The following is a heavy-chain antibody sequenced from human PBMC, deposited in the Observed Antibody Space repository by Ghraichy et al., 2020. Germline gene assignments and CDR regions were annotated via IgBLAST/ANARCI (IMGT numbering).Heavy chain of an antibody. CDR2: IYYSGST. Sequence: SQTLSLTCTVSGGSISSYYWSWIRQPPGKGLEWIGYIYYSGSTNYNPSLKSRVTISVDTSKNQFSLKLSSVTAADTAVYYCARDSRNYDILTGYYQVYGMDVWGQGTTVTVSS. J-gene: IGHJ6*02. CDR1: GGSISSYY. V-gene: IGHV4-59*01. D-gene: IGHD3-9*01. CDR3: ARDSRNYDILTGYYQVYGMDV.